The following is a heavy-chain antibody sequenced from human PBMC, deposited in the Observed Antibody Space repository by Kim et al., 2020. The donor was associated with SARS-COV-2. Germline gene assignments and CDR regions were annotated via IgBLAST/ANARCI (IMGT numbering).Heavy chain of an antibody. D-gene: IGHD4-4*01. CDR1: GFNFGDYP. V-gene: IGHV3-21*01. J-gene: IGHJ4*02. Sequence: GGSLRLSCAASGFNFGDYPMNWVRQAPGKGLECVSSINHDGNYIYYADSVKGRFTISRDNARNSLYLQMNSLRAGDTAIYYCASDINYNFDYWGQGAQVT. CDR2: INHDGNYI. CDR3: ASDINYNFDY.